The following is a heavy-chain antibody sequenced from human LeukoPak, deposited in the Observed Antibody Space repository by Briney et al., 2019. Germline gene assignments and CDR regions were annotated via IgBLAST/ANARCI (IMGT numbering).Heavy chain of an antibody. CDR1: GGSISSGSYY. J-gene: IGHJ4*02. Sequence: SSETLSLTCTVSGGSISSGSYYWSWIRQPAGKGLEWIGRIYTSGSTNYNPSLKSRVTISVDTSKNQFSLKLSSVTAADTAVYYCARVRDSSGYSFDYWGQGTLVTVSS. D-gene: IGHD3-22*01. CDR2: IYTSGST. CDR3: ARVRDSSGYSFDY. V-gene: IGHV4-61*02.